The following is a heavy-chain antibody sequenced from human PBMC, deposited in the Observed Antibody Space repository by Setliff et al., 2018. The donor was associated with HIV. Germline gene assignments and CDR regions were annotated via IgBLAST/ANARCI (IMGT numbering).Heavy chain of an antibody. V-gene: IGHV4-59*11. D-gene: IGHD3-10*01. Sequence: SETLSLTCTVSGASIRSQYWSWIRKPPGKGLEWIGYISYSGSTNYNPSLESRVAMSVDTSKQQFSLEVSSVTAADTAVYYCARDYGSGSYDHWGQGTLVTVSS. CDR1: GASIRSQY. J-gene: IGHJ5*02. CDR3: ARDYGSGSYDH. CDR2: ISYSGST.